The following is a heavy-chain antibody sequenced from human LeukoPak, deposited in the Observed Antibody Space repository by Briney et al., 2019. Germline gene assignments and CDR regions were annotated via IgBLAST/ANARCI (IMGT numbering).Heavy chain of an antibody. D-gene: IGHD5-18*01. V-gene: IGHV3-23*01. J-gene: IGHJ4*02. CDR3: AKDPPSPFSYGLGYY. CDR2: ISSSGGNT. Sequence: GGSLRLSCAASGFTFSRYAMSWVRQAPWKGLEWVSAISSSGGNTYYADSVKGRFTISRDNSKNTLYLQMNSLRAEDTAVYYCAKDPPSPFSYGLGYYWGQGTLVTVSS. CDR1: GFTFSRYA.